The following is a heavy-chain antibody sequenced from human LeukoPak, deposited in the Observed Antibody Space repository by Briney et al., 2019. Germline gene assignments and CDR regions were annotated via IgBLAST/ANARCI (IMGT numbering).Heavy chain of an antibody. CDR3: ARVTYNWFDP. D-gene: IGHD2-21*01. J-gene: IGHJ5*02. Sequence: SVKVSCKASGGTFSSYAISWVRQAPGQGLEWMGRIIPIFGTANYAQRFQGRVTITTDESTSTAYMELSSLRSEDTAVYYCARVTYNWFDPWGQGTLVTVSS. CDR2: IIPIFGTA. CDR1: GGTFSSYA. V-gene: IGHV1-69*05.